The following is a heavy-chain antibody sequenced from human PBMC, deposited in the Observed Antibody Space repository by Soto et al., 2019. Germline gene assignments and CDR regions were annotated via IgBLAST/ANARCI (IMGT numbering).Heavy chain of an antibody. CDR1: GGTFSSYT. Sequence: QVQLVQSGAEVKKPGSSVKVSCKASGGTFSSYTISWVRQAPGQGLEWMGRIIPILGIANYAQKFQGRVTITTGKSTSTAYLEMSSLRSEDTAVYYCARTPNTIPISGFNQGRDYYYMGVWGKGTTVTVSS. D-gene: IGHD2-21*01. V-gene: IGHV1-69*02. J-gene: IGHJ6*03. CDR2: IIPILGIA. CDR3: ARTPNTIPISGFNQGRDYYYMGV.